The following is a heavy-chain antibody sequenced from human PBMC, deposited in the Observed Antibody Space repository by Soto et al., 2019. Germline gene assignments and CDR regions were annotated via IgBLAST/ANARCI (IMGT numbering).Heavy chain of an antibody. CDR2: ISAYNGNT. J-gene: IGHJ4*02. CDR1: GYTFTSYG. CDR3: ARDLFPAAITTPPDY. D-gene: IGHD2-2*01. Sequence: GASVKACCKASGYTFTSYGISWVRQAPGQGLEWMGWISAYNGNTNYAQKLQGRVTMTTDTSTSTAYMEPRSLRSDDTAVYYCARDLFPAAITTPPDYWGQRTLVTVSS. V-gene: IGHV1-18*01.